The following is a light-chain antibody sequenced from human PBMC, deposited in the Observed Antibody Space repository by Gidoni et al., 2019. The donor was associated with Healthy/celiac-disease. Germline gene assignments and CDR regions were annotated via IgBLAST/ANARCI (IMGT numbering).Light chain of an antibody. CDR3: QTYDDSLSWV. V-gene: IGLV1-40*01. CDR1: SSNIGAGYA. Sequence: QSVPTQPPSVSGAPGQRVTISCTGSSSNIGAGYAVHWYQQLPGTAPKVVIYDSTDRPSGVPDRFSASKSGTSASLAITGLQAEDEADYYCQTYDDSLSWVFGGGTKVTVL. CDR2: DST. J-gene: IGLJ3*02.